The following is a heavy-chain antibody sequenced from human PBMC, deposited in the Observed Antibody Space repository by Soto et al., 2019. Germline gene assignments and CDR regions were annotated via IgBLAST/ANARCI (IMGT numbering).Heavy chain of an antibody. CDR1: GGTFSSYA. Sequence: GASVKVSCKASGGTFSSYAISWVRQAPGQGLEWMGGIIPIFGTANYAQKFQGRVTITADESTSTAYMELSSLRSEDTAVYYCARDRVTYYYDSSGYNYFDYWGQGTLVTVSS. V-gene: IGHV1-69*13. CDR2: IIPIFGTA. D-gene: IGHD3-22*01. J-gene: IGHJ4*02. CDR3: ARDRVTYYYDSSGYNYFDY.